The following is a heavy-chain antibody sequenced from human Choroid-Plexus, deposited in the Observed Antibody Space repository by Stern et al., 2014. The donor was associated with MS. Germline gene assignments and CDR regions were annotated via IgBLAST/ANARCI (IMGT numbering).Heavy chain of an antibody. CDR2: IKEDGTEK. D-gene: IGHD3-3*01. CDR3: ARVYNTIYGIVTQRGSGMDV. V-gene: IGHV3-7*01. CDR1: GFTFGNYW. J-gene: IGHJ6*02. Sequence: EVHLVESGGGLVQPGGSLTISWTAAGFTFGNYWMTWVRQAPGKGLEGVANIKEDGTEKIYVDSLNGRFTISRDNARNSLYLQMNSLRVEDTALYYCARVYNTIYGIVTQRGSGMDVWGQGTTVIVSS.